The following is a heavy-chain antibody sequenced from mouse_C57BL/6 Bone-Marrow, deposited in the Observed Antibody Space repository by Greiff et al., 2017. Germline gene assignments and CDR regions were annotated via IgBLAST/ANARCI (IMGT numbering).Heavy chain of an antibody. Sequence: DVQLVESGGGLVKPGGSLKLSCAASGFTFSSYAMSWVRQTPEKRLEWVATISDGGSYTYYPANVKGRFTISRDHAKNNLYLQMSHLKSEDTAMYYCAREPDYYGSSFDYWGQGTTLTVSS. CDR3: AREPDYYGSSFDY. V-gene: IGHV5-4*01. CDR2: ISDGGSYT. CDR1: GFTFSSYA. D-gene: IGHD1-1*01. J-gene: IGHJ2*01.